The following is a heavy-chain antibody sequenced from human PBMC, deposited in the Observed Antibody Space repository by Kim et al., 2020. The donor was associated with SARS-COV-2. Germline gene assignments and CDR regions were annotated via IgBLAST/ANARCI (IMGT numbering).Heavy chain of an antibody. CDR1: GGSISSGSYY. Sequence: SETLSLTCTVSGGSISSGSYYWSWIRQPAGKGLEWIGRIYTSGSTNYNPSLKSRVTISVGTSKNQFSLKLSSVTAADTAVYYCARGGRHPPYSSSWGFDPWGQGTLVTVSS. CDR2: IYTSGST. V-gene: IGHV4-61*02. D-gene: IGHD6-13*01. CDR3: ARGGRHPPYSSSWGFDP. J-gene: IGHJ5*02.